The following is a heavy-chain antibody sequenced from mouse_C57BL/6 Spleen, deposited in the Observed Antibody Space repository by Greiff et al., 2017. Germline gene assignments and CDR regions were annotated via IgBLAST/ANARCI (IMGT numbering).Heavy chain of an antibody. CDR1: GYTFTSYW. J-gene: IGHJ4*01. D-gene: IGHD2-14*01. Sequence: QVQLQQSGAELVKPGASVKMSCKASGYTFTSYWITWVKQRPGQGLEWIGDIYPGSGSTNYNEKFKSKATLTVDTSSSTAYMQLSSLTSEDSAVYYCARGVRLQGAMDYWGQGTSVTVSS. CDR2: IYPGSGST. CDR3: ARGVRLQGAMDY. V-gene: IGHV1-55*01.